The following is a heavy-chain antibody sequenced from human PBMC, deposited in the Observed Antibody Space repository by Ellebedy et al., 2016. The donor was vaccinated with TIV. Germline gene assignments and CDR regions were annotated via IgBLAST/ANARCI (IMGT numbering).Heavy chain of an antibody. Sequence: SETLSLXXTVSGGSVSSGSYYWSWIRQPPGKGLEWIGYIYYSGSTNYNPSLKSRVTISVDTSKNQFSLKLSSVTAADTAVYYCARVQNYYYGMDVWGQGTTVTVSS. CDR3: ARVQNYYYGMDV. CDR2: IYYSGST. J-gene: IGHJ6*02. CDR1: GGSVSSGSYY. V-gene: IGHV4-61*01.